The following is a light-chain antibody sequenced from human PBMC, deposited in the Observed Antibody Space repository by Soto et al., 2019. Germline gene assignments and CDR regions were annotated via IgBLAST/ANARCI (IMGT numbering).Light chain of an antibody. V-gene: IGLV1-44*01. CDR1: SSNIGSNT. CDR2: TNN. J-gene: IGLJ2*01. Sequence: QSVLTQPPSASGTPGQRVTISCSGSSSNIGSNTVNWYQQLPGTAPKLLIYTNNQRPSGVPDRFSGSKSGTSASLAISGLQSADEADYYCAAWDDSLNGVVFGGGTQLTV. CDR3: AAWDDSLNGVV.